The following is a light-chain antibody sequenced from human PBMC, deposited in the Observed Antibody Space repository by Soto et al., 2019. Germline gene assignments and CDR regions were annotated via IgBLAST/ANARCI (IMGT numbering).Light chain of an antibody. V-gene: IGKV1-5*01. CDR2: GAS. J-gene: IGKJ5*01. Sequence: DIQMTQSPSTLSASVGDRFTIAFRASQSISSWLAWYQQKPGRAPKLLIYGASTLQSGVPARFSGSGSGTDFTLTISNLQPEDFATYYCQQLNAYPLTFGQGTRL. CDR1: QSISSW. CDR3: QQLNAYPLT.